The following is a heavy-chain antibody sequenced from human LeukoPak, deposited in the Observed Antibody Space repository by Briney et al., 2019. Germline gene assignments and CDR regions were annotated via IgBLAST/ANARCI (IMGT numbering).Heavy chain of an antibody. Sequence: GGSLRLSCAASGFTFSSYWMSWVRQAPGKGLEWVANIKQDGSEKYYVDSVKGRFTISRDNAKNSLYLQMSSLRAEDTAVYYCARNTAAIVLRYFYFYMDVWGKGTTVTVSS. CDR1: GFTFSSYW. J-gene: IGHJ6*03. V-gene: IGHV3-7*01. D-gene: IGHD2-2*02. CDR2: IKQDGSEK. CDR3: ARNTAAIVLRYFYFYMDV.